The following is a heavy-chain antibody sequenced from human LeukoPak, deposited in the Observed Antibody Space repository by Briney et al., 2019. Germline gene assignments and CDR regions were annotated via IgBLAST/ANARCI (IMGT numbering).Heavy chain of an antibody. CDR2: IYASGST. J-gene: IGHJ4*02. CDR3: ARGGYSYGSFRLYFDY. V-gene: IGHV4-61*02. CDR1: GDSINNLNYY. D-gene: IGHD5-18*01. Sequence: SETLSLTCTVSGDSINNLNYYWSWIRQPAGKGLEWIGRIYASGSTNYNPSLKSRVTISLDMSKNQFSLKLNSVTAADTAVYYCARGGYSYGSFRLYFDYWGQGTLVTVSS.